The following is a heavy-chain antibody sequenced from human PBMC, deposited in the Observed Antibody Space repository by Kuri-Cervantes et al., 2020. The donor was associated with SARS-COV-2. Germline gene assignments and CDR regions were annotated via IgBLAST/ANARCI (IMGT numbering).Heavy chain of an antibody. CDR2: ISGSGGST. Sequence: GESLKISCAASGFTFSSYAMSWVRQAPGKGLEWVSAISGSGGSTYYADSVKGRFTISRDNSKNTLYLQMNSLRAEDTAVYYCAKPQQLVRHRFPPKYYFDYWGQGTLVTVSS. D-gene: IGHD6-13*01. V-gene: IGHV3-23*01. CDR3: AKPQQLVRHRFPPKYYFDY. J-gene: IGHJ4*02. CDR1: GFTFSSYA.